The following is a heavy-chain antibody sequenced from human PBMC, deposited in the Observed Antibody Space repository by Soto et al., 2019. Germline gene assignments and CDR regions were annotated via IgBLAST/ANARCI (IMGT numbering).Heavy chain of an antibody. D-gene: IGHD3-9*01. CDR2: INHSGST. J-gene: IGHJ6*02. Sequence: PSETLSLTCAVYGGSFSGYYWSWIRQPPGKGLEWIGEINHSGSTSYNPSLKSRVTISVDTSKNQFSLKLSSVTAADTAVYYCARRTSILRRSDWSPLYYYGMDVWGQGTTVTVSS. V-gene: IGHV4-34*01. CDR3: ARRTSILRRSDWSPLYYYGMDV. CDR1: GGSFSGYY.